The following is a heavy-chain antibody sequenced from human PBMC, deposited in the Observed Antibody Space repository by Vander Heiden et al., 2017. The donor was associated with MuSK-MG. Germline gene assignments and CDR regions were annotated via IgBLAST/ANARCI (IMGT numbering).Heavy chain of an antibody. CDR2: ISHDGSNK. V-gene: IGHV3-30*04. CDR1: GFTFSNYA. Sequence: QVQLVESGGGVVQPGRSLRLPCAASGFTFSNYAMYWVRQAPGKGLEWVAVISHDGSNKYYADSVKGRFTISRDNSKNTLYLQMNSLRAEDTAIYYCAGGLGGWGDYWGQGTLVTVSS. CDR3: AGGLGGWGDY. J-gene: IGHJ4*02. D-gene: IGHD3-10*01.